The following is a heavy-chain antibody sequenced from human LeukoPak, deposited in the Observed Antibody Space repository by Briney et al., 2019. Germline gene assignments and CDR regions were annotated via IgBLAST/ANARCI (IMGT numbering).Heavy chain of an antibody. V-gene: IGHV3-74*01. D-gene: IGHD3-10*01. Sequence: GGSLRLSCAASGFTFSSYWMHWVRQAPGKVLVWVSRINSDGSSTSYADSVKGRLTISRDNAKNALYLQMNSLRAEDTAVYYCARGLGFGDLSGYYYMDVWGKATTVTVSS. CDR2: INSDGSST. CDR3: ARGLGFGDLSGYYYMDV. CDR1: GFTFSSYW. J-gene: IGHJ6*03.